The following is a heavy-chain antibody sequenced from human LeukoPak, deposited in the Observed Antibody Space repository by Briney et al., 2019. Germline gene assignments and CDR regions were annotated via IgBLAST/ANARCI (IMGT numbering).Heavy chain of an antibody. D-gene: IGHD2-15*01. CDR3: ARVGSEEGYYFDH. J-gene: IGHJ4*02. V-gene: IGHV3-20*04. Sequence: GRSLRLSCAASGFTFDDYAMHWVRQAPGKGLEWVSGINWNGGSTGYADSVKGRFTISRDNAKNSLYLQMNSLRAEDTALYYCARVGSEEGYYFDHWGQGTLVTVSS. CDR1: GFTFDDYA. CDR2: INWNGGST.